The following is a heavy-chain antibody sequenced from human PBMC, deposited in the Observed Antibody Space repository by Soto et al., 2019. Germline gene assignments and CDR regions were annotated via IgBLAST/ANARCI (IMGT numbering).Heavy chain of an antibody. V-gene: IGHV4-34*01. CDR1: VVSFIDSY. CDR3: ARGRTEIGKRWFEY. CDR2: ITNSGIT. D-gene: IGHD2-15*01. J-gene: IGHJ4*02. Sequence: PSDTRSLTCPLFVVSFIDSYCSLILQSPENWLEWIGEITNSGITYYNPSLKSRVTISGDTSKNQFSLEVRSVTAADTAVYFCARGRTEIGKRWFEYWGQGTLVTVSS.